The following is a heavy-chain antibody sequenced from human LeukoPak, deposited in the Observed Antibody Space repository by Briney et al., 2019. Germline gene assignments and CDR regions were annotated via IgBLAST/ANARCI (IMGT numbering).Heavy chain of an antibody. D-gene: IGHD5-18*01. CDR3: ARQTGYGSYFDY. Sequence: SETLSLTCTVSGGSISNSSYYWGWIRQPPGKGLELIGSIYYSGSTYYNPSPKSRVTISVDTSKNQFSLKLSSVTAADTAVYYCARQTGYGSYFDYWGQGTLVSVSS. J-gene: IGHJ4*02. CDR2: IYYSGST. CDR1: GGSISNSSYY. V-gene: IGHV4-39*01.